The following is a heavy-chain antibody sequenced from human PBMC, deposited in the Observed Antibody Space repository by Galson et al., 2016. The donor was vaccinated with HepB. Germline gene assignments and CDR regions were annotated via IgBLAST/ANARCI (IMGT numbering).Heavy chain of an antibody. CDR2: MNPNSGNT. D-gene: IGHD3-10*01. V-gene: IGHV1-8*01. CDR3: ARVVFSIGRGRPSYYFDY. Sequence: SVKVSCKASGYTFTSHDFIWVRQATGQGLELVGWMNPNSGNTDYAQTFQGRITMTRNTSISTGYMELSGLRFEDTAVYYCARVVFSIGRGRPSYYFDYWGQGPLVTVSS. J-gene: IGHJ4*02. CDR1: GYTFTSHD.